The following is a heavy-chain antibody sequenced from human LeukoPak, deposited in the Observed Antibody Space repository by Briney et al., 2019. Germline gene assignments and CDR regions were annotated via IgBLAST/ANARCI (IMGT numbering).Heavy chain of an antibody. CDR2: ISSTSSYI. Sequence: GGSLRLSCAASGFTFSSYSMNWVRQAPGKGLEWVSSISSTSSYIYYADSVKGRFTVSRDNAKNSLYLQMNSLRAEDTAVYYCAKAGRDSHFDYWGQGTLVTVSS. CDR1: GFTFSSYS. D-gene: IGHD3/OR15-3a*01. V-gene: IGHV3-21*01. CDR3: AKAGRDSHFDY. J-gene: IGHJ4*02.